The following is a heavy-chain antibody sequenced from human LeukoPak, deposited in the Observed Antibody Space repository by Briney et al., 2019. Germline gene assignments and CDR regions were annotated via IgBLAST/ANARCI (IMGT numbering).Heavy chain of an antibody. V-gene: IGHV3-23*01. CDR3: AKLPGSSDFDY. D-gene: IGHD6-6*01. Sequence: GGSLRLSCAASGFTFSRYEMNWVRQAPGKGLEWVSAISGSGGSTYYADSVKGRFTISRDNSKNTLYLQMHSLKAEDTAVYYCAKLPGSSDFDYWGQGTLVTVSS. J-gene: IGHJ4*02. CDR2: ISGSGGST. CDR1: GFTFSRYE.